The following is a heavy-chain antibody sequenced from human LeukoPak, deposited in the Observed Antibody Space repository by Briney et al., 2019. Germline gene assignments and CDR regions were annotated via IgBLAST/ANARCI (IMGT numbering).Heavy chain of an antibody. J-gene: IGHJ4*02. V-gene: IGHV4-34*01. CDR3: ARGGHSSSWSHNYYFDY. CDR2: INHSGST. Sequence: SETLSLTCAVYGGSFSGYCWSWIRQPPGKGLEWIGEINHSGSTNYNPSLKSRVTISVDTSKNQFSLKLSSVTAADTAVYYCARGGHSSSWSHNYYFDYWGQGTLVTVSS. CDR1: GGSFSGYC. D-gene: IGHD6-13*01.